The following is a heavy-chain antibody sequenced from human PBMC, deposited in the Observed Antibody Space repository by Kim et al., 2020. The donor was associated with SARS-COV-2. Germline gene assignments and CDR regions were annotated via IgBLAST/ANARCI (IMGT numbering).Heavy chain of an antibody. V-gene: IGHV1-69*13. CDR3: ASFDYGASTGSLDP. CDR1: GGTFSSYA. D-gene: IGHD4-17*01. Sequence: SVKVSCKASGGTFSSYAISWVRQAPGQGLEWMGGIIPIFGTANYAQKFQGRVTITADESTSTAYMELSSLRSEDTAVYYCASFDYGASTGSLDPWGQGTLVTVSS. J-gene: IGHJ5*02. CDR2: IIPIFGTA.